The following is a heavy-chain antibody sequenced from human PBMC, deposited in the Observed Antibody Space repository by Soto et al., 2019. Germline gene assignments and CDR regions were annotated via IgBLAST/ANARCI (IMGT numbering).Heavy chain of an antibody. CDR2: IFPSGNT. V-gene: IGHV4-30-2*01. J-gene: IGHJ3*01. CDR1: GDSITSSGHS. Sequence: SETLSLTCAVSGDSITSSGHSWNWIRQPQGKGLEWIGYIFPSGNTFYNPSLKSRVTISMDGSKTQISLDLTSVTAADTAVYYCAMVWREKMNRGDVYVVWAQGTMDT. CDR3: AMVWREKMNRGDVYVV. D-gene: IGHD3-16*01.